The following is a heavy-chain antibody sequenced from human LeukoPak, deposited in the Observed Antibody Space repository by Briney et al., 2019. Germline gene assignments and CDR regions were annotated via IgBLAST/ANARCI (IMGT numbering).Heavy chain of an antibody. CDR2: ISSSSSYI. CDR1: GFTFSSYS. D-gene: IGHD3-22*01. J-gene: IGHJ3*02. V-gene: IGHV3-21*01. CDR3: ARGLYTYYYDSSGLGTFDI. Sequence: PGGSLRLSCAASGFTFSSYSMNWVRQAPGKGLEWVSSISSSSSYIYYADSVKGRFTISRDNAKNSLYLQINSLRAEDTAVYYCARGLYTYYYDSSGLGTFDIWGQGTMVTVSS.